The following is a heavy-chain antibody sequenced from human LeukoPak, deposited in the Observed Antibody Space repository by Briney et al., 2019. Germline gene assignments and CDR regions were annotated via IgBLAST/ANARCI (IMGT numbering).Heavy chain of an antibody. CDR3: ARMVAARPVDY. CDR2: IYYSGST. Sequence: PSETLSLTCTVSGGSISSSSYSWGWIRQPPGKGLEWFGSIYYSGSTYYNPSLKSRVTISVDTSKNQFSLKLSSVTAADTAVYYCARMVAARPVDYWGQGTLVSVSS. D-gene: IGHD6-6*01. J-gene: IGHJ4*02. V-gene: IGHV4-39*07. CDR1: GGSISSSSYS.